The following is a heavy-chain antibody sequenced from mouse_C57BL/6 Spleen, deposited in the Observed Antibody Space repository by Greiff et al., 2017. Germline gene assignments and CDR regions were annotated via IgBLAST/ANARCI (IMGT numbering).Heavy chain of an antibody. CDR1: GYTFTDYY. CDR2: INPNNGGT. D-gene: IGHD2-4*01. V-gene: IGHV1-26*01. CDR3: ASYDYDRGYYFDY. Sequence: VQLQQSGPELVKPGASVKISCKASGYTFTDYYMNWVKQSHGKSLEWIGDINPNNGGTSYNQKFKGKATLTVDKSSSTAYMELRSLTSEDSAVYYCASYDYDRGYYFDYWGQGTTLTVSS. J-gene: IGHJ2*01.